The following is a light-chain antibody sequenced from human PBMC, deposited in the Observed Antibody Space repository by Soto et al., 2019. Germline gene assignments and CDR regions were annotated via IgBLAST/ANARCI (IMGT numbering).Light chain of an antibody. J-gene: IGLJ3*02. CDR3: CSYAGSLRV. CDR2: DVT. V-gene: IGLV2-11*01. Sequence: QSALTQPRSVSGSPGQSVTISCTGTSSDVGGYNYVSWYQQHPGKALKLMIYDVTERPSGVPDRFSGSKSGNTASLTISGLQAEDEADYYCCSYAGSLRVFGGGTKLTVL. CDR1: SSDVGGYNY.